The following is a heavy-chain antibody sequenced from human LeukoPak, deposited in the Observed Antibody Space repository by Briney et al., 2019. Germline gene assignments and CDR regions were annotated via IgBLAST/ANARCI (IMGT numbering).Heavy chain of an antibody. J-gene: IGHJ5*02. Sequence: GGSLRLSCAASGFTFRSYALNWVRQAPGKGLEWVSAISGTGDSPHYADSVKGRFTISRDNSKNTLYLQMNSLRAEDTAFYYCAKDIGWFDPWGQGTLVTVSS. CDR1: GFTFRSYA. CDR2: ISGTGDSP. V-gene: IGHV3-23*01. CDR3: AKDIGWFDP.